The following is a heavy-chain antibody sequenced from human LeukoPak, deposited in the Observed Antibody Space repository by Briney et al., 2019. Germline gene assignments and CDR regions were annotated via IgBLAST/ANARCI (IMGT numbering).Heavy chain of an antibody. J-gene: IGHJ6*03. CDR3: AKASGIAVAGDSYYYMDA. CDR2: IRYDGSNK. Sequence: PGGSLRLSCAASGFTFSSYGMHWVRQAPGKGMEWVAFIRYDGSNKYYADSVKGRFTISRDNSKNTLYLQMNSLRAEDTAVYYCAKASGIAVAGDSYYYMDAWGKGTTVTISS. D-gene: IGHD6-19*01. CDR1: GFTFSSYG. V-gene: IGHV3-30*02.